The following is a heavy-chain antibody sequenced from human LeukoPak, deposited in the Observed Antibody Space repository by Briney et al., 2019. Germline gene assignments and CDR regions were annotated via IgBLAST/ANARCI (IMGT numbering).Heavy chain of an antibody. CDR1: GGSISSSSYY. V-gene: IGHV4-61*01. CDR3: ARAETQYYDFWSGYHNWFDP. D-gene: IGHD3-3*01. CDR2: IYYSGRT. Sequence: SETLSLTCTVSGGSISSSSYYWSWIRQPPGKGLEWIGYIYYSGRTNYNPSLKSRITILVDTSKNQFSLKLSSVTAADTAVYYCARAETQYYDFWSGYHNWFDPWGQGTLVTVSS. J-gene: IGHJ5*02.